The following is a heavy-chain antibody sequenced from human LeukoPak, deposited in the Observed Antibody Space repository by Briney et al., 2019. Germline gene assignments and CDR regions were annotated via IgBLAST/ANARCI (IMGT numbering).Heavy chain of an antibody. CDR2: IYTSGST. V-gene: IGHV4-61*02. CDR3: AREASGGFWSGPSDY. Sequence: PSQTLSLTCTVSGGSISSGSYYWSWIRQPAGKGLEWIGRIYTSGSTNYNPSLKSRVTMSVDTSKNHFSLNLRSVTSADTAVYYCAREASGGFWSGPSDYWGQGTLVTVSS. CDR1: GGSISSGSYY. D-gene: IGHD3-3*01. J-gene: IGHJ4*01.